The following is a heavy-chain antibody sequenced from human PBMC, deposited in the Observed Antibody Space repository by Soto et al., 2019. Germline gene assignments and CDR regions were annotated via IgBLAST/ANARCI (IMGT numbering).Heavy chain of an antibody. V-gene: IGHV1-18*01. CDR3: ASGWFGEFVYYFDY. CDR1: GYTFTSYG. D-gene: IGHD3-10*01. J-gene: IGHJ4*02. Sequence: QVQLVQSGAEVKKPGASVKVSCKASGYTFTSYGISWVRQAPGQGLEWMGWISAYNGKTNYAQKLQGRVTMTTDTTTSTAYMELRSLRSDDTAVYFCASGWFGEFVYYFDYWGQGTLVTVSS. CDR2: ISAYNGKT.